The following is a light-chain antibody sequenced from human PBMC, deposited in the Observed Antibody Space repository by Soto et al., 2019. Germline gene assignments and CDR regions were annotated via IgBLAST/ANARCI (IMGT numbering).Light chain of an antibody. J-gene: IGKJ4*01. V-gene: IGKV3-11*01. Sequence: EIVLTQSPATRSLSPGERATLSGRAIQSIGTYLAWYQQKPGQAPRLLIYDASNRATGIPARFSGSGSGTDFTLTISSLDPEDLAVYYCQQRSNWLTFGGGTKVEIK. CDR1: QSIGTY. CDR2: DAS. CDR3: QQRSNWLT.